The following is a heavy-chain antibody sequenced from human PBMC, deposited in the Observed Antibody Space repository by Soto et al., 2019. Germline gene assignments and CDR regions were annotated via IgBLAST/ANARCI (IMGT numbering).Heavy chain of an antibody. CDR1: GGSISSYY. Sequence: QVQLQESGPGLVKPSETLSLSCTVSGGSISSYYWSWFRQSPGKRMEWIGYVHHSWASSYNPSLQSRVAKSPDTSKRQFSLKLTSVTATDTAVYYCARQGFGQLHGLVDVWGQGTTVTVSS. CDR3: ARQGFGQLHGLVDV. D-gene: IGHD3-10*01. CDR2: VHHSWAS. V-gene: IGHV4-59*08. J-gene: IGHJ6*02.